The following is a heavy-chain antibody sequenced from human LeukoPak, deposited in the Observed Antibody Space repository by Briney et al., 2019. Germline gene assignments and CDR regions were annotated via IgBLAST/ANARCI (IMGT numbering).Heavy chain of an antibody. Sequence: SQTLSLTCTVSGGSISSGGYYWSWIRQHPGKGLEWIGYIYYSGSTYYNPSLKSRVTISVDTSKYQFSLKLSSVTAADTAVYYCAREEYDILTGSTNWGQGTLVTVSS. J-gene: IGHJ4*02. CDR2: IYYSGST. D-gene: IGHD3-9*01. CDR1: GGSISSGGYY. CDR3: AREEYDILTGSTN. V-gene: IGHV4-31*03.